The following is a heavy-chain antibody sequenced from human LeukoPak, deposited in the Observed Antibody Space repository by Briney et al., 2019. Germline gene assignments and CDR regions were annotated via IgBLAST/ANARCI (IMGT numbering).Heavy chain of an antibody. V-gene: IGHV4-34*01. CDR3: ARGQVDPNCSGGSCYRYYFDY. CDR2: INHSGST. Sequence: PSETLSLTCAVYGGSFSGYYWSWIRQPPGKGLEWIGEINHSGSTNYNPSLKSRVTISVDTSKNQFSLKLSSVTAADTAVYYCARGQVDPNCSGGSCYRYYFDYWGQGTLVTVSS. J-gene: IGHJ4*02. D-gene: IGHD2-15*01. CDR1: GGSFSGYY.